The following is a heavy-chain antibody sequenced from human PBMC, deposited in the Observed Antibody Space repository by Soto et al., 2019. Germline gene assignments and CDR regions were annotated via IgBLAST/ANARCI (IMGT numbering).Heavy chain of an antibody. CDR2: MNPNSGNT. CDR3: ARVSFWSGYYLHYYYYYMDV. Sequence: ASVKVSCKASGYTFTSYDINWVRQATGQGLEWMGWMNPNSGNTGYAQKFQGRVTMTRNTSISTAYMELSSLRSEDTAVYYRARVSFWSGYYLHYYYYYMDVWGKGTTVTVSS. D-gene: IGHD3-3*01. J-gene: IGHJ6*03. V-gene: IGHV1-8*01. CDR1: GYTFTSYD.